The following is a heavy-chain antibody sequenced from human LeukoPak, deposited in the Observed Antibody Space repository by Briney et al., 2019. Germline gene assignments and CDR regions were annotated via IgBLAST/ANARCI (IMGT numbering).Heavy chain of an antibody. D-gene: IGHD6-13*01. V-gene: IGHV3-48*01. CDR3: ARDNAHRRLEAAGLGY. J-gene: IGHJ4*02. Sequence: PGGSLRLSCAASGFTFSSYSMNWVRQAPGKGLEWISYISGSSNNIYYADSVKGRFTISRDNAKNSLYLQMNSLRAEGTAVYYCARDNAHRRLEAAGLGYWGQGTLVTVSS. CDR1: GFTFSSYS. CDR2: ISGSSNNI.